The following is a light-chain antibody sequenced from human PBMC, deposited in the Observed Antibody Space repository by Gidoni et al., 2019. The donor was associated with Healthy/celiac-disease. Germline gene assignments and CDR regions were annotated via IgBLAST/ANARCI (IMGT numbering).Light chain of an antibody. CDR1: QSISSW. CDR3: QQYNSYPYT. CDR2: KAS. J-gene: IGKJ2*01. V-gene: IGKV1-5*03. Sequence: DIQMTQSPSTLSASVGDRVTITCRAGQSISSWLAWYQQKPGKAPKLLIYKASSLESGVPSRFSGSGSGTEFTLTISSLQPDDFATYYCQQYNSYPYTFAQGTKLEIK.